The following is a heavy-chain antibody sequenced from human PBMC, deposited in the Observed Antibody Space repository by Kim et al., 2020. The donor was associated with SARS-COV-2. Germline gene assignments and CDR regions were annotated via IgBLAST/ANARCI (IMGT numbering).Heavy chain of an antibody. J-gene: IGHJ4*02. CDR1: GLTVSSNY. Sequence: GGSLRLSCAASGLTVSSNYMNWVRQAPGKGLEWVSVIYNGGSTYYADSVKGRFTNSTDNSKNMLYLHMNSLRTEDTAGYYCAGVDTAWDFDYWGQGTLVTVSS. CDR2: IYNGGST. CDR3: AGVDTAWDFDY. D-gene: IGHD5-18*01. V-gene: IGHV3-66*02.